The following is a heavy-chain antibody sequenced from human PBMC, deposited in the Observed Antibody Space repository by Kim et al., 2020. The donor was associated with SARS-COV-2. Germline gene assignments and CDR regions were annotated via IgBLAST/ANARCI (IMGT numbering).Heavy chain of an antibody. CDR3: ARDPSGLYGDYAYFDY. D-gene: IGHD4-17*01. J-gene: IGHJ4*02. Sequence: FQGRVTMSADESTSTAYMELRSLRSEDTAVYYCARDPSGLYGDYAYFDYWGQGTLVTVSS. V-gene: IGHV1-69*01.